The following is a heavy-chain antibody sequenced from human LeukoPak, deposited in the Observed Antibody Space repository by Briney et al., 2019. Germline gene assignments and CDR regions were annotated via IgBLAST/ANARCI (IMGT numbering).Heavy chain of an antibody. V-gene: IGHV4-34*01. CDR1: GGSFSGYY. CDR3: ARGYCSGGSCSTFDY. CDR2: INHSGST. Sequence: PSETLSLTCAVYGGSFSGYYWSWIRQPPGKGLEWIGEINHSGSTNYNPSLKSRVTISVDTSKNQFSLKLSSVTAADTAAYYCARGYCSGGSCSTFDYWGQGTLVTVSS. J-gene: IGHJ4*02. D-gene: IGHD2-15*01.